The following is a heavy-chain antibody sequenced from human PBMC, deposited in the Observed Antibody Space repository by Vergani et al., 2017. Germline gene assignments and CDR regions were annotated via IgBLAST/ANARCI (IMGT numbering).Heavy chain of an antibody. V-gene: IGHV4-34*02. CDR3: ARGGRISAAHDY. CDR2: VNHRGSP. J-gene: IGHJ4*02. D-gene: IGHD6-13*01. Sequence: QVQLKQWGAGLLKPSETLSLTCAVSGGSFSGYSWSWIRQFPGKCLEWIGEVNHRGSPTSNPSLGSRVTISLDTSKKYFSLNLTSVTAADTAVFYCARGGRISAAHDYWGQGTLVTVSS. CDR1: GGSFSGYS.